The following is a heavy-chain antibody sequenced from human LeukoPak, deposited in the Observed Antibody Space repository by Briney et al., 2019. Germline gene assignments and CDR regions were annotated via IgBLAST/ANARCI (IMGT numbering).Heavy chain of an antibody. CDR3: AKNPYEYYFDY. CDR1: GYTLTGYY. V-gene: IGHV1-2*02. J-gene: IGHJ4*02. D-gene: IGHD5-12*01. CDR2: INPGSGDT. Sequence: ASVTVSFKASGYTLTGYYMHWVRLAPGQGREGMGWINPGSGDTNYAQKFQGRVTMTRDTSISTAYMELSRLRSDDTAVYYCAKNPYEYYFDYWGQGTLVTVSS.